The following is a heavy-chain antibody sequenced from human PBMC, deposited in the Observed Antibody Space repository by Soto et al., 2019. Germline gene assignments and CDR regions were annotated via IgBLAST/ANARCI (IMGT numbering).Heavy chain of an antibody. CDR1: GYTFTSYG. J-gene: IGHJ3*02. Sequence: ASVKVSCKASGYTFTSYGISWVRQAPGQRLEWMGWISAYNGNTNYAQKLQGRVTMTTDTSTSTAYMELRSLRSDDTAVYYCARSGQFLERLLEDAFAIRGQGTMVTVSS. V-gene: IGHV1-18*01. D-gene: IGHD3-3*01. CDR2: ISAYNGNT. CDR3: ARSGQFLERLLEDAFAI.